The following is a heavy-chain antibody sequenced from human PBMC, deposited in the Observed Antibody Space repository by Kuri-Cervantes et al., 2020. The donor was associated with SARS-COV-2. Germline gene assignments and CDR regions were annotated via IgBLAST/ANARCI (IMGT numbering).Heavy chain of an antibody. CDR1: GGTFSSYA. CDR2: IIPLFGTT. CDR3: ARPYCSSTTCYDRTFDS. D-gene: IGHD2-2*01. Sequence: SVKVSCKASGGTFSSYAVTWVRQAPGQGLEWMGRIIPLFGTTIYAQKFRGRVTITAGKSTNTAYMELSSLRSEDTAVYYCARPYCSSTTCYDRTFDSWGQGTLVTVSS. J-gene: IGHJ4*02. V-gene: IGHV1-69*06.